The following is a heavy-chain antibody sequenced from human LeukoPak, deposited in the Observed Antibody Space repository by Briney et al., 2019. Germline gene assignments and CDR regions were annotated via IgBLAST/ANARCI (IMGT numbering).Heavy chain of an antibody. CDR1: GFTFSSYP. V-gene: IGHV3-30*02. CDR2: IHNDGSNN. Sequence: AGGSLRLSCAASGFTFSSYPAEWVRQAPGRGLGWVASIHNDGSNNYHAASVKGPFTTSRDNSKSTLYLQMTTLRADAPALYYCATDHGSRDWYYFDSWGQGALVTASS. J-gene: IGHJ4*02. CDR3: ATDHGSRDWYYFDS. D-gene: IGHD2-15*01.